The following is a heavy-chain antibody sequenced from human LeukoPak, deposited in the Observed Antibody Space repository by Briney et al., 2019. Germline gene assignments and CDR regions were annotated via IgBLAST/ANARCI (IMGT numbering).Heavy chain of an antibody. V-gene: IGHV4-59*08. Sequence: SETLSLTCTVSGGSISSYYWSWIRQPPGKGLEWIGYIYYSGSTNYNPSLKSRVTISVDTSKNQFSLKLSSVTAADTAVYYCARHAYSYGYSSAFDTWGQGTMVTVSS. CDR2: IYYSGST. D-gene: IGHD5-18*01. CDR3: ARHAYSYGYSSAFDT. CDR1: GGSISSYY. J-gene: IGHJ3*02.